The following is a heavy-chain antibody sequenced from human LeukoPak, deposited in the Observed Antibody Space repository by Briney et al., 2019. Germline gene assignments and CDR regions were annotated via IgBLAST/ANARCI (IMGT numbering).Heavy chain of an antibody. CDR1: GASIRGSSYY. J-gene: IGHJ4*02. D-gene: IGHD3-9*01. V-gene: IGHV4-39*07. CDR3: ARDQRYFDWLSHSPYFDY. Sequence: PSETLSLTCTVSGASIRGSSYYWGWIRQPPGKGLEWIGSIYYSGSTYYNPSLKSRVSISVETSKNQFSLKLSSVTAADTAVYYCARDQRYFDWLSHSPYFDYWGQGTLVTVSS. CDR2: IYYSGST.